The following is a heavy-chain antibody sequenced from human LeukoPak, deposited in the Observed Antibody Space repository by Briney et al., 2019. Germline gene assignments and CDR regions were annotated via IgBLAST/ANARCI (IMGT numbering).Heavy chain of an antibody. D-gene: IGHD3-10*01. Sequence: GGSLRLSCAASGFTFSSYGMHWVRQAPGKGLEWVAVISYDGSNKYYADSVEGRFTISRDNSKNTLYLQMNSLRAEDTAVYYCAKDRYYGSGSYSYGMDVWGKGTTVTVSS. CDR2: ISYDGSNK. CDR3: AKDRYYGSGSYSYGMDV. V-gene: IGHV3-30*18. CDR1: GFTFSSYG. J-gene: IGHJ6*04.